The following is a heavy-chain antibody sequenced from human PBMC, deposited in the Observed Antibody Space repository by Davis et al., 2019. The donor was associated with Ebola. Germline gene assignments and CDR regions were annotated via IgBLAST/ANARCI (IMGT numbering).Heavy chain of an antibody. V-gene: IGHV4-59*08. CDR3: ARAQTYSSGWYPDY. J-gene: IGHJ4*02. CDR2: IYYSGST. CDR1: GGSISSYY. D-gene: IGHD6-19*01. Sequence: PSETLSLTCTVSGGSISSYYWSWIRQPPGKGLEWIGYIYYSGSTNYNPSLKSRVTISVDTSKNQFSLKLSSVTAADTAVYYCARAQTYSSGWYPDYWGQGTLVTVSS.